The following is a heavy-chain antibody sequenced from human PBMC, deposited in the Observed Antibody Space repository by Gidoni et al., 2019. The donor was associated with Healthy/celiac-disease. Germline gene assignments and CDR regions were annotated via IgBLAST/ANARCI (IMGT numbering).Heavy chain of an antibody. V-gene: IGHV1-2*04. Sequence: QVQLVQSGAEVKKPGASVKVSCKASGYTFTGYYRHWVLQAPGQGLEWMGWINPNSGGTNYAQKFQGWVTMTRDTSISTAYMELSRLRSDDTAVYYCARDKRGYDFWSGYPYYYYGMDVWGQGTTVTVSS. CDR2: INPNSGGT. CDR3: ARDKRGYDFWSGYPYYYYGMDV. D-gene: IGHD3-3*01. J-gene: IGHJ6*02. CDR1: GYTFTGYY.